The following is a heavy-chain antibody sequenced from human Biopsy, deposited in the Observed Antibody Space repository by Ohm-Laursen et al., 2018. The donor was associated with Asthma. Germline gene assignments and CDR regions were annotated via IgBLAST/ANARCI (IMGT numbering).Heavy chain of an antibody. CDR2: INGDGSQK. J-gene: IGHJ4*02. Sequence: GSLRLSCAASGFTFGNFWMSWGRQTPGKGLEWVATINGDGSQKSYVDSVKGRFTISRDNSKNTVYLDISSLRIEDTAVFYCGIVVAANPFQGDCWGQGTLVTVSS. V-gene: IGHV3-7*01. D-gene: IGHD2-15*01. CDR1: GFTFGNFW. CDR3: GIVVAANPFQGDC.